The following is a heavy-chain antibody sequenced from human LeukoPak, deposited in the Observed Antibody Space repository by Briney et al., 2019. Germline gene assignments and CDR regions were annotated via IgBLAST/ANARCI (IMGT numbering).Heavy chain of an antibody. Sequence: SETLSLTCAVSGGSFSGYNWSWIRQPPGKGLEWIGEINHRASTNYNPSFKSRVTISVDTSKNQFSLKLSSVTAADTAVYYCAGSIIVATEENWFDPWGQGTLVTVSS. CDR1: GGSFSGYN. J-gene: IGHJ5*02. CDR2: INHRAST. CDR3: AGSIIVATEENWFDP. D-gene: IGHD5-12*01. V-gene: IGHV4-34*01.